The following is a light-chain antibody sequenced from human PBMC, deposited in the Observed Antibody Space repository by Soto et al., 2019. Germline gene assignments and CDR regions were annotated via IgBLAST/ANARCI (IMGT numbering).Light chain of an antibody. V-gene: IGLV4-69*01. J-gene: IGLJ3*02. CDR2: LNSDGSH. CDR3: QTWGTGLLV. Sequence: QSVLTQSPSASASLGASVKLTCTLSSGHSSYAIAWHQQQPEKGPRYLMKLNSDGSHSKGDGIPDRFSGSSSGAERYLTISSLQSEDEADHSCQTWGTGLLVFGGGTKLTVL. CDR1: SGHSSYA.